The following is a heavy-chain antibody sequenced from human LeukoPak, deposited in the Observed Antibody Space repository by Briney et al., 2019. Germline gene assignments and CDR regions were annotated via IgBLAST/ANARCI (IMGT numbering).Heavy chain of an antibody. V-gene: IGHV3-23*01. D-gene: IGHD3-22*01. CDR2: ISGSGGST. Sequence: GGSLRLSCAASGFTFSNYAMSWVRQAPGKGLEWVSTISGSGGSTYYADSVKGRFTITRDNSKNPLYLQMGGLRGEDTAVYYCARRGKDSPGYYNYFDSWGQGTLVTVSS. J-gene: IGHJ4*02. CDR3: ARRGKDSPGYYNYFDS. CDR1: GFTFSNYA.